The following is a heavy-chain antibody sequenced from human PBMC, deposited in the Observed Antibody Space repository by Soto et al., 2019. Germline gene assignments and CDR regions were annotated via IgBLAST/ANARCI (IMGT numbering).Heavy chain of an antibody. Sequence: QVQLVGSGGGVVQPGRSLRLSCATSGFTCSTFSMHWVRQAPGKGLEWVAHISYDGSEKDYADSVKGRVTISRDNSDNTLFLQMNSLTSADAGVYYCASGPERGDCLGQGTLVTVPS. CDR1: GFTCSTFS. J-gene: IGHJ4*02. CDR3: ASGPERGDC. CDR2: ISYDGSEK. V-gene: IGHV3-30*04.